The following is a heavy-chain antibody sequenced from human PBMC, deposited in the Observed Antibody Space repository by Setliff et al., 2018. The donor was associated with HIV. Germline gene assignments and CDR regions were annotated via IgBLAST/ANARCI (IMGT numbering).Heavy chain of an antibody. V-gene: IGHV1-2*02. D-gene: IGHD3-3*01. CDR3: ATITIVGVASDAFDI. Sequence: ASVKVSCKASGYTFTDYYIHWVRQAPGQGLEWMGWINPNSGGTNYARNFQGRVTMTRDTSFSTAYMDLRRLRSDDTAMYYCATITIVGVASDAFDIWGRGTMVTVSS. CDR1: GYTFTDYY. CDR2: INPNSGGT. J-gene: IGHJ3*02.